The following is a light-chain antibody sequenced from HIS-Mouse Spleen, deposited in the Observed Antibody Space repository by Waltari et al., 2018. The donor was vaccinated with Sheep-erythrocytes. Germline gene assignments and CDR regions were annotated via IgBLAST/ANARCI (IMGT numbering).Light chain of an antibody. V-gene: IGLV2-23*01. J-gene: IGLJ3*02. CDR2: EGS. Sequence: QSALTQPASVSGSPGQSITISCTGTSSDVGSYYLVSWYQQHPGKAPKLMIYEGSKRPSGVSNRFSGSKSGNTASLTISGLQAEGEADYYCCSYAGSSTPWVFGGGTKLTVL. CDR1: SSDVGSYYL. CDR3: CSYAGSSTPWV.